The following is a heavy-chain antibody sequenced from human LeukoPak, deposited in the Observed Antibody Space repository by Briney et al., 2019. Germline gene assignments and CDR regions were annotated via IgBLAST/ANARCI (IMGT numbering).Heavy chain of an antibody. CDR3: AREIYSSGWSWFDP. J-gene: IGHJ5*02. Sequence: GGSLRLSCAASGFTLSSYAMNWVRQAPGKGLEWVSSISSSSSYIYYADSVKGRFTISRDNAKNSLYLQMNSLRAEDTAVYYCAREIYSSGWSWFDPWGQGTLVTVSS. D-gene: IGHD6-19*01. CDR2: ISSSSSYI. V-gene: IGHV3-21*01. CDR1: GFTLSSYA.